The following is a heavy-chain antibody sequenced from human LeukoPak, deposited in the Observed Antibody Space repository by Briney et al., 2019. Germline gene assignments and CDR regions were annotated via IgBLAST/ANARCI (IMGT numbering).Heavy chain of an antibody. J-gene: IGHJ4*02. D-gene: IGHD2-8*01. CDR3: AASGYSTRWYYYDF. V-gene: IGHV4-39*01. Sequence: PSETLSLTCTVSGGSISSSSYYWGWIRQPPGKGLEWIVSIYYSGSSYYTPSRKSRLTISVSTTKDQFSLKLTSVTAADTAVYYCAASGYSTRWYYYDFWGQGTVVTVSS. CDR2: IYYSGSS. CDR1: GGSISSSSYY.